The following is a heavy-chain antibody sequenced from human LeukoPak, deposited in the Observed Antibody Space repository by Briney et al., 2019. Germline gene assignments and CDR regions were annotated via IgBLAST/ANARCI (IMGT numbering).Heavy chain of an antibody. CDR2: IVPILSIT. CDR3: VREGGGDRGTLDV. J-gene: IGHJ6*02. CDR1: GGTFNKYG. Sequence: SVTVSYKASGGTFNKYGIRWVGQAPGQGGEGMGRIVPILSITDHTQKFQDRISITADTSTNTAYLELSSLKSDDTAMYYCVREGGGDRGTLDVWGQGTTVTVSS. V-gene: IGHV1-69*04. D-gene: IGHD2-21*02.